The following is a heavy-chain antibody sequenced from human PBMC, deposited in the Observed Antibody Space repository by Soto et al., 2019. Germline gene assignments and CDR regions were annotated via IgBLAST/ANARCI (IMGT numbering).Heavy chain of an antibody. J-gene: IGHJ5*02. V-gene: IGHV4-39*01. D-gene: IGHD2-15*01. CDR1: GGPISSSSYY. Sequence: PSETLSLTCTVSGGPISSSSYYWGWIRQPPGKGLEWIGSIYYSGSTYYNPSLKSRVTISVDTSKNQFSLKLSSVTAADTAVYYCARHFNPQNDRYCSGGSCFRKNWFDPWGQGTLVTVSS. CDR2: IYYSGST. CDR3: ARHFNPQNDRYCSGGSCFRKNWFDP.